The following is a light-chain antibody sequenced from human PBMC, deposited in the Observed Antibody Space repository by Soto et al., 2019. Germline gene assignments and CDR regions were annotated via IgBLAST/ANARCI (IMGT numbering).Light chain of an antibody. V-gene: IGLV2-14*01. CDR3: SSYTSSIVV. Sequence: QSVLTQPASVSGSPGQSITISCTGTSSDIGDYNYVSWYQQHPGKAPKVMIYEVSNRPSGISNRFSGSKSGNTASLTISGLQAEDEADYYCSSYTSSIVVFGGGTKVTVL. J-gene: IGLJ2*01. CDR1: SSDIGDYNY. CDR2: EVS.